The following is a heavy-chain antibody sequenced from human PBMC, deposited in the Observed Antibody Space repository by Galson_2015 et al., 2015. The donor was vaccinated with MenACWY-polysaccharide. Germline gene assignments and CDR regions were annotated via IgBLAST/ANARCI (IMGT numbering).Heavy chain of an antibody. Sequence: QSGAEVKKPGESLKISCKGSGYSFTTHWIGWVRQMPGKGLEWMGIIYPGESDTRYSPSFQGQVTISADRSISTAYLQWSSLRASDTAMYYCARGRYSGTDSPYYFQYWGQGTLVTVSP. CDR3: ARGRYSGTDSPYYFQY. CDR1: GYSFTTHW. CDR2: IYPGESDT. D-gene: IGHD5-12*01. V-gene: IGHV5-51*01. J-gene: IGHJ4*02.